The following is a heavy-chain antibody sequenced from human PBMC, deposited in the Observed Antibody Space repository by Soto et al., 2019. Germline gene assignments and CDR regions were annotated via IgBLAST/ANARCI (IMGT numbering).Heavy chain of an antibody. Sequence: GGSLRLSCAASGFTFSSYWMHWVRQAPGKGLVWVSRINSDGSSTSYADSVKGRFTISRDNAKNTLYLQMNSLRAEDTAVYYCARCVFVLSSTSCPFDYWGQGTLVTVSS. CDR2: INSDGSST. J-gene: IGHJ4*02. D-gene: IGHD2-2*01. CDR3: ARCVFVLSSTSCPFDY. CDR1: GFTFSSYW. V-gene: IGHV3-74*01.